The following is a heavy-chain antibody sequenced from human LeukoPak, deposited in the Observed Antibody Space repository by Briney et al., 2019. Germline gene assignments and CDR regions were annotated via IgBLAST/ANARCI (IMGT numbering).Heavy chain of an antibody. CDR2: MYYSGTI. Sequence: SETLPLTCTVSGGSISSYYWSWIRQPPGKGLEWIGYMYYSGTINYNPSLKSRVTISVDTSKNQFSLKLSSVTPADTAMYYCARAWATDYFDYWGQGTLVTVSS. CDR3: ARAWATDYFDY. CDR1: GGSISSYY. J-gene: IGHJ4*02. V-gene: IGHV4-59*01.